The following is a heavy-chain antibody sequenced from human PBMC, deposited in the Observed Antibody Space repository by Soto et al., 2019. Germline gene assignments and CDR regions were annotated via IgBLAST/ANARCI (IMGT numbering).Heavy chain of an antibody. CDR1: GGTFSSYA. D-gene: IGHD4-17*01. CDR3: ARVGHDYGDYRPFDY. J-gene: IGHJ4*02. V-gene: IGHV1-69*01. CDR2: IIPIFGKA. Sequence: QVQLVQSGAEVKKPGSSVKVSCKASGGTFSSYAISWVRQAPGQGLEWMGGIIPIFGKANYAQKFQGRVTITADESTSTAYMELSSLRSEDTALYYCARVGHDYGDYRPFDYWGQGTLVTVSS.